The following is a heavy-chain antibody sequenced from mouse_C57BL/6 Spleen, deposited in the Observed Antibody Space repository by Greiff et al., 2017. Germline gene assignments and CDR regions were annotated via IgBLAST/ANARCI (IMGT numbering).Heavy chain of an antibody. CDR3: ATGTWFAY. J-gene: IGHJ3*01. V-gene: IGHV3-8*01. Sequence: VQLKESGPGLAKPSQTLSLTCSVTGYSITSDYWNWIRKFPGNNLEYMGYISYSGSTYYNPSLKSRISITQDTSKTQYYLQLNAVTTEDTATCYYATGTWFAYWGQGTLVTVSA. CDR2: ISYSGST. CDR1: GYSITSDY. D-gene: IGHD4-1*01.